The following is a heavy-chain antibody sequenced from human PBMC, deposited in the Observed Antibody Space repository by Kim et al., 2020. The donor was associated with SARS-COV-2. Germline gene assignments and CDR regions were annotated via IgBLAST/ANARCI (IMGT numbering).Heavy chain of an antibody. D-gene: IGHD6-13*01. CDR3: ARGLRYSSSWYRYKGY. V-gene: IGHV1-8*01. Sequence: ASVKVSCKASGYTFTSYDINWVRQATGQGLEWMGWMNPNSGNTGYAQKFQGRVTMTRNTSISTAYMELSSLRSEDTAVYYCARGLRYSSSWYRYKGYWGQGTLVTVSS. CDR2: MNPNSGNT. J-gene: IGHJ4*02. CDR1: GYTFTSYD.